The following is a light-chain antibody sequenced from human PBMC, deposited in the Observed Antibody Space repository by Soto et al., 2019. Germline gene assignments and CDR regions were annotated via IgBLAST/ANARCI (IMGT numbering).Light chain of an antibody. CDR1: QSIRHY. CDR3: QHHNSYSQT. J-gene: IGKJ1*01. V-gene: IGKV1-5*01. Sequence: QMTQSPPTLSASVGDRVTITCRASQSIRHYLAWYQQMPGKAPKLLIYGASTLQSGVPSRFSGSGSGTEFTLTISSLQPDDFGTYFCQHHNSYSQTFGQGTKV. CDR2: GAS.